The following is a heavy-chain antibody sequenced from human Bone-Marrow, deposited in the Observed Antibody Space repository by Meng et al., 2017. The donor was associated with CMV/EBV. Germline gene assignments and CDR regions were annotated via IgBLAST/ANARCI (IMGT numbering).Heavy chain of an antibody. J-gene: IGHJ4*02. CDR1: GFTFSSYS. CDR2: ISSSSSTI. V-gene: IGHV3-48*04. D-gene: IGHD1-26*01. CDR3: ARDRRNGAIDY. Sequence: GGSLRLSCAASGFTFSSYSMNWVRQAPGKGLEWVSYISSSSSTIYYADSVKGRFTISRDNAKNSLYLQLHSLRAEDTAIYYCARDRRNGAIDYWGQGTLVTVSS.